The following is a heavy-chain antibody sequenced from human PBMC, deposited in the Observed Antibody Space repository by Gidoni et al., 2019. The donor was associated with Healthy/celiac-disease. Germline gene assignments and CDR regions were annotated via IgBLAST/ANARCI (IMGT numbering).Heavy chain of an antibody. J-gene: IGHJ4*02. V-gene: IGHV3-21*01. Sequence: EVQLVESGGGLVKPGGSLRLSCADSGFTFSSYSMNWVRQAPGKGLEWVSSISSISSYIYYADSVKGRFTISRDNAKNSLYLQMNSLRAEDTAVYYCASHGEFTGSDYWGQGTLVTVSS. CDR2: ISSISSYI. CDR1: GFTFSSYS. D-gene: IGHD3-10*01. CDR3: ASHGEFTGSDY.